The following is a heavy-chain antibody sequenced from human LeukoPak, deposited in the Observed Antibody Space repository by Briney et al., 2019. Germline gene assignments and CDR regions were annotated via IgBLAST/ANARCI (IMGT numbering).Heavy chain of an antibody. CDR2: INHSGST. CDR3: ASGGLGDYGDYVDY. J-gene: IGHJ4*02. CDR1: GGYISSTSYY. D-gene: IGHD4-17*01. Sequence: SETLSLTCTVSGGYISSTSYYWSWIRQPPGKGLEWIGEINHSGSTNYNPSLKSRVTISVDTSKNQFSLKLSSVTAADTAVYYCASGGLGDYGDYVDYWGQGTLVTVSS. V-gene: IGHV4-39*07.